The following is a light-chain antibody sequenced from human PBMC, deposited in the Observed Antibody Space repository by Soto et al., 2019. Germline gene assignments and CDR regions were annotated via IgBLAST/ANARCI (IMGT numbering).Light chain of an antibody. Sequence: DIVMTQSPDSLAVSLGERATINCKSSQTVLHGSNYLAWYQQKLGQPPKLLIYWASTRESGVPDRFSGSGSGTDFTLTINTLQAEDVAVYYCQHYYTTPVTFGQGTKVEIK. V-gene: IGKV4-1*01. CDR2: WAS. CDR3: QHYYTTPVT. J-gene: IGKJ1*01. CDR1: QTVLHGSNY.